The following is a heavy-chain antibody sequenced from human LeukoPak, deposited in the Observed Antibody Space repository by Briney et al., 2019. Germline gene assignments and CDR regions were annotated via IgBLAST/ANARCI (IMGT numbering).Heavy chain of an antibody. V-gene: IGHV3-48*02. CDR3: ASDSDYSFDY. D-gene: IGHD2-21*01. J-gene: IGHJ4*02. CDR1: GFTFSIYS. Sequence: GGSLRLSCAASGFTFSIYSMNWVRQAPGKGLEWVSYIRSSSDTIYYADSVKGRFTISRDNAKSSLYLQMNSLRDEDTAMYFCASDSDYSFDYWDQGTLVTVSS. CDR2: IRSSSDTI.